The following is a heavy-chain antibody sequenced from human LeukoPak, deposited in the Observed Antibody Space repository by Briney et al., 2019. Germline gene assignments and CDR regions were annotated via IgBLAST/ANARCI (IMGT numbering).Heavy chain of an antibody. V-gene: IGHV4-59*08. J-gene: IGHJ2*01. CDR3: VRHDYDSSWGLDWFFGL. D-gene: IGHD6-13*01. CDR2: IYYNGRT. CDR1: GDSIRSYY. Sequence: SETLSLTCTVSGDSIRSYYWSWIRQSPGKGLEWIAYIYYNGRTDYNPSLKGRVIISLDMSKNQVSLNLNSVTAADTAVYYCVRHDYDSSWGLDWFFGLWGRGTLVSVSA.